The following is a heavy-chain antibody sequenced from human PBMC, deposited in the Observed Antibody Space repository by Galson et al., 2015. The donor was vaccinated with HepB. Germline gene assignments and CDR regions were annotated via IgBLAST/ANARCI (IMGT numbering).Heavy chain of an antibody. D-gene: IGHD6-13*01. CDR1: GYTFPSYG. CDR3: ARDARRIAAAGLFDY. J-gene: IGHJ4*02. V-gene: IGHV1-18*01. Sequence: CKASGYTFPSYGISWVRQAPGQGLEWMGWISGYNGNTNFAQKLQGRVTMTTDTSTSTAYMELRSLRSDDTAVYYCARDARRIAAAGLFDYWGQGTLVTVSS. CDR2: ISGYNGNT.